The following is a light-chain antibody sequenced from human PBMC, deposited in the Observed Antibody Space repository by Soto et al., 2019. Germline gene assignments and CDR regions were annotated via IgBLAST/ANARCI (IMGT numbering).Light chain of an antibody. CDR1: SSNIGAGYE. Sequence: QSVLTQPPSVSEAPGQRVTISCTGSSSNIGAGYEAHWYQQVPGTAAKLLIYENNNRPSGVPDRFSGAKSGTSASLAITGLQADDEAEYYCQSYDSSLSRYVFGTGTNLTVL. CDR2: ENN. V-gene: IGLV1-40*01. CDR3: QSYDSSLSRYV. J-gene: IGLJ1*01.